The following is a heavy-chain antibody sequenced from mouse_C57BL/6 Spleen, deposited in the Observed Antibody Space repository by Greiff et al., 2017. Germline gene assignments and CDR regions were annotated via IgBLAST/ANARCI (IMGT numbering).Heavy chain of an antibody. Sequence: EVQRVESGEGLVKPGGSLKLSCAASGFTFSSYAMSWVRQTPEKRLEWVAYISSGGDYIYYADTVKGRFTISRDNARNTLYLQMSSLKSEDTAMYYCTRDNYDGSNDYWGQGTTLTVSS. D-gene: IGHD1-1*01. CDR2: ISSGGDYI. V-gene: IGHV5-9-1*02. CDR3: TRDNYDGSNDY. J-gene: IGHJ2*01. CDR1: GFTFSSYA.